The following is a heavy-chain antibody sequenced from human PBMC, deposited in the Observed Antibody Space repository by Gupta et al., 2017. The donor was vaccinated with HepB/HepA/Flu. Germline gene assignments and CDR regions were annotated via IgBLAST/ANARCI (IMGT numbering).Heavy chain of an antibody. J-gene: IGHJ4*02. CDR2: IYYSGST. V-gene: IGHV4-39*02. CDR3: ARTHHRYSGSYFPPSDC. Sequence: GLEWLGSIYYSGSTYYNPSLKSRVTMSVDTSKNHFSLKLTSVTAPDTAVYYCARTHHRYSGSYFPPSDCWGQGTLVTVSS. D-gene: IGHD1-26*01.